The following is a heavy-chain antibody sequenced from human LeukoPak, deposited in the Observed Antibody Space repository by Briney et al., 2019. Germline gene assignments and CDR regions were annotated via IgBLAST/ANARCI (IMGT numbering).Heavy chain of an antibody. J-gene: IGHJ3*02. CDR1: GFTFSSYA. CDR2: ISSTSIYI. CDR3: ARAERGYCSGGSCSYYDAFDI. V-gene: IGHV3-21*01. Sequence: PGGSLRLSCAASGFTFSSYAMSWVRQAPGKGLEWVSSISSTSIYIFYADSVRGRFTISRDNAKNSLYLQMNSLRAEDTAVYYCARAERGYCSGGSCSYYDAFDIWGQGTVVTVSS. D-gene: IGHD2-15*01.